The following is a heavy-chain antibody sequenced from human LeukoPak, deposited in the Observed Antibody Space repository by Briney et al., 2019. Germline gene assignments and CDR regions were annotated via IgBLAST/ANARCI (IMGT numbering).Heavy chain of an antibody. CDR1: GYTFTSYG. CDR2: ISAYNGNT. CDR3: ASPLSPNGYSSSWYYYYMDV. Sequence: ASVKVSCKASGYTFTSYGISWVRQAPGQGLEWMGWISAYNGNTNYAQKLQGRVTMTTDTSTSTAYMELRSLRSDDTAVYYCASPLSPNGYSSSWYYYYMDVWGKGTTVTVSS. J-gene: IGHJ6*03. D-gene: IGHD6-13*01. V-gene: IGHV1-18*01.